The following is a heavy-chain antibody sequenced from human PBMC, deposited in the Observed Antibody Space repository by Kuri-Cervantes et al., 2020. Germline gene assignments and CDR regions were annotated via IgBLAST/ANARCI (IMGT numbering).Heavy chain of an antibody. V-gene: IGHV3-7*01. CDR2: IKQDGSKK. J-gene: IGHJ3*01. CDR3: AKDLAMTMIGVVIDAFHV. D-gene: IGHD3-22*01. Sequence: GGSLRLSCAASGFTFSSHWMNWVRQAPGKGLEWVANIKQDGSKKYYVDSVKGRFTISRDNAKNSLYLQMDSLRAEDTAVYYCAKDLAMTMIGVVIDAFHVWGQGTMVTVSS. CDR1: GFTFSSHW.